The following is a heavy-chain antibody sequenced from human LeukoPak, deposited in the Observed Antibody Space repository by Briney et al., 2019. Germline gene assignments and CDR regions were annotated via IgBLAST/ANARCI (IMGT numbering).Heavy chain of an antibody. J-gene: IGHJ3*02. Sequence: ASVKVSCKASGYTFSSNGISWVRQAPGQGLEWMGWISAYNGNTNYARKLQGRVTMTTDTSTSTAYMELRSLRSDDTAVYYCARLREEWLRPNDAFDIWGQGTMVTVSS. V-gene: IGHV1-18*01. CDR2: ISAYNGNT. CDR3: ARLREEWLRPNDAFDI. CDR1: GYTFSSNG. D-gene: IGHD5-12*01.